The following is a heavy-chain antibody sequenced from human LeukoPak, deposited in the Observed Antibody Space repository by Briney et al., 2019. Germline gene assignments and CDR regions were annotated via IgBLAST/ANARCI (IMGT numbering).Heavy chain of an antibody. CDR2: ISSSSSYI. V-gene: IGHV3-21*01. Sequence: GGSLRLSCAASGFTFSSYWMNWVRQAPGKGLEWVSSISSSSSYIYYADSVKGRFTISRDNAKNSLYLQMNSLRAEDTAVYYCAREEYSSGWNWFDPWGQGTLVTVSS. D-gene: IGHD6-19*01. CDR3: AREEYSSGWNWFDP. J-gene: IGHJ5*02. CDR1: GFTFSSYW.